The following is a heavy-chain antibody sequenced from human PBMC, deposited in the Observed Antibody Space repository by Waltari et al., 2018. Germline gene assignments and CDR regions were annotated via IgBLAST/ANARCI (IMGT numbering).Heavy chain of an antibody. CDR3: AKFAGGGYIFRSDAFDI. V-gene: IGHV3-30*18. CDR2: ILYDGSNK. CDR1: GLTFNTYA. J-gene: IGHJ3*02. D-gene: IGHD1-26*01. Sequence: QVQLVESGGGVVQPGTSLRLSCVASGLTFNTYALHWVRQVPGKGLEWVAVILYDGSNKNYADSVKGRFTISRDNSKSTLYLEMNSLRPEDTAVYFCAKFAGGGYIFRSDAFDIWGQGTMVTVSP.